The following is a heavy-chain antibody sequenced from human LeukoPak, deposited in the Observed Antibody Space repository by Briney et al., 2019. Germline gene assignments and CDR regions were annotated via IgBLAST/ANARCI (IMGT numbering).Heavy chain of an antibody. V-gene: IGHV1-46*01. CDR2: INPSGGST. CDR3: ARDDDSSGYTFDY. J-gene: IGHJ4*02. CDR1: GYTFTSYY. Sequence: ASVKVSCKASGYTFTSYYMHWLRQAPGQELEGMGIINPSGGSTSYAQKFQGRVTMTRDMSTSTVYMELSSLRSEDTAVYYCARDDDSSGYTFDYWGQGILVTVSS. D-gene: IGHD3-22*01.